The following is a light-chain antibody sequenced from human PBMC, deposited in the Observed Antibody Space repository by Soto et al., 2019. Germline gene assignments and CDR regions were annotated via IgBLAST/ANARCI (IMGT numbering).Light chain of an antibody. CDR1: QLIYNW. Sequence: EIRMTQSPSTLSASVGDKVTFTCRASQLIYNWVAWYQLKPGRAPKLLIYKASTLQSGIPSRFSASGSGTLCSLAISNLQPENSGTYFCQQCSSDPFTFGQGTDLEI. CDR2: KAS. J-gene: IGKJ2*01. CDR3: QQCSSDPFT. V-gene: IGKV1-5*03.